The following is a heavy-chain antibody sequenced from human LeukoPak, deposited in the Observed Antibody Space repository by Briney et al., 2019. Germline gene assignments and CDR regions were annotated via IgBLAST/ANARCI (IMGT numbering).Heavy chain of an antibody. J-gene: IGHJ6*03. CDR2: IYYSGST. D-gene: IGHD7-27*01. CDR3: ARGLGKDYYYYMDV. CDR1: GGSISSYY. V-gene: IGHV4-59*01. Sequence: SETLSLTCTVSGGSISSYYWSWIRQPPGKGLEWLGYIYYSGSTNYNPSLKSRVTISVDTSKNQFSLKLSSVTAADTAVYYCARGLGKDYYYYMDVWGKGTTVTVSS.